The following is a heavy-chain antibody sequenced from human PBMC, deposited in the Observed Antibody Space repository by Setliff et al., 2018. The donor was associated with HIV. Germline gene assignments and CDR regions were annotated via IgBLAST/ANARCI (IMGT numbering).Heavy chain of an antibody. D-gene: IGHD3-22*01. J-gene: IGHJ5*02. CDR1: GVSFSSYA. CDR3: ARDQEGDLWPHYFDSGAYGWFDP. V-gene: IGHV1-69*13. CDR2: IIPMFGAT. Sequence: SVKVSCKTSGVSFSSYAISWVRQAPGQGLEWMGGIIPMFGATNYAQKFQGRVTITADESTSTAYMELSSLRSEDTAVYYCARDQEGDLWPHYFDSGAYGWFDPWGQGTLVTVSS.